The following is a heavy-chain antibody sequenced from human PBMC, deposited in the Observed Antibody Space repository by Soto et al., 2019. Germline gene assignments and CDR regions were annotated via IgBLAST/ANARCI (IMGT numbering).Heavy chain of an antibody. CDR3: ARGKGMEENYFYYGLDI. Sequence: ASVKVSCKASGYSFRSYGIQWVRQAPGQSLEWMGWLNGGTGQTRYSQKFQDRVIITRDTSASTGYMELSSLTSEDTAVYYCARGKGMEENYFYYGLDIWGQGTTVTVTS. J-gene: IGHJ6*02. CDR1: GYSFRSYG. D-gene: IGHD1-1*01. V-gene: IGHV1-3*01. CDR2: LNGGTGQT.